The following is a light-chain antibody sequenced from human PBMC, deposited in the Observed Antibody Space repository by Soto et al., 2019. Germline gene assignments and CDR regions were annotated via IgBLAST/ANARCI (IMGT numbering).Light chain of an antibody. Sequence: EIVLTQSPGILSLSPGERAALSCRASETITTNYLAWYQQKPGQAPRLLIYGTSSRATGIPDRFSGSGSGTDFTLTISRLEPEDFAVYFCQQYAAPLWTFGQGTKVEI. CDR2: GTS. CDR3: QQYAAPLWT. V-gene: IGKV3-20*01. CDR1: ETITTNY. J-gene: IGKJ1*01.